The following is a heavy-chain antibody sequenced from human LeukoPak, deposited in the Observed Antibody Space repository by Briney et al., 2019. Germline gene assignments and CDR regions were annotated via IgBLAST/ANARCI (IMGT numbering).Heavy chain of an antibody. CDR2: IIPILGIA. J-gene: IGHJ4*02. V-gene: IGHV1-69*04. D-gene: IGHD3-9*01. CDR3: ARAPYYDILTGYAYDY. Sequence: SVKVSCKASGGTFSSYAISWVRQAPGQGLEWMGRIIPILGIANYAQKFQGRVTITADKSTSTAYMELSSLRSEDTAVYYCARAPYYDILTGYAYDYWGQGTLVTVSS. CDR1: GGTFSSYA.